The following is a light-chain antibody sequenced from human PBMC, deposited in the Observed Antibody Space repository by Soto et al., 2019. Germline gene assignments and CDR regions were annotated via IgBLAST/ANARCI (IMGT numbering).Light chain of an antibody. CDR3: SSYTGSTNYV. CDR1: SSNIGAGYD. J-gene: IGLJ1*01. V-gene: IGLV1-40*01. CDR2: GNS. Sequence: VLTQPPSVSGAPGQRVTISCTGSSSNIGAGYDVHWYQQLPGTAPKLLIYGNSNRPSGVPDRFSGSKSGTSASLAITGLQAEDEADYYCSSYTGSTNYVFGTGTKV.